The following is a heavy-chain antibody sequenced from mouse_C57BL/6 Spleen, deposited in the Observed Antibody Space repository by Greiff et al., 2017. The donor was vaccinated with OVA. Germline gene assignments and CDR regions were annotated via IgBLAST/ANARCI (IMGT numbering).Heavy chain of an antibody. V-gene: IGHV2-6-1*01. J-gene: IGHJ4*01. CDR1: GFSLTSYG. D-gene: IGHD1-1*01. CDR2: IWSDGST. CDR3: ARHDYGSSGYAMDY. Sequence: VKLMESGPGLVAPSQSLSITCTVSGFSLTSYGVHWVRQPPGKGLEWLVVIWSDGSTTYNSALKSRLSISKDNSKSQVFLKMNSLQTDDTAMYYCARHDYGSSGYAMDYWGQGTSVTVSS.